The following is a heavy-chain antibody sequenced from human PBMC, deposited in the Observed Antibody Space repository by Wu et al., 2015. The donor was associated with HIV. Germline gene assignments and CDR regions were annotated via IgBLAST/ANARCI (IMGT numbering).Heavy chain of an antibody. D-gene: IGHD2-2*01. CDR3: ARAAGRARYCSSTSCYVESGFDY. CDR1: GGTFSSYA. CDR2: IIPIFGTA. Sequence: QVQLVQSGAEVKKPGSSVKVSCKASGGTFSSYAISWVRQAPGQGLEWMGGIIPIFGTANYAQKFQGRVTITTDESTSTAYMELSSLRSEDTAVYYCARAAGRARYCSSTSCYVESGFDYWGQGTLVTVSS. V-gene: IGHV1-69*05. J-gene: IGHJ4*02.